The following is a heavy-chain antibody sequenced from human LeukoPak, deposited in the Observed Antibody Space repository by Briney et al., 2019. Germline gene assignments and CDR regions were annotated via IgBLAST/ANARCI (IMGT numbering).Heavy chain of an antibody. Sequence: GSLRLSCVASGFPFSSYWMTWVRQPPGKGLEWIGEINHSGSTNFNPSLKSRVTISVDTSKKQISLKLSSVTAADTAVYYCARGRGTVARLIDYWGQGTLVTVSS. D-gene: IGHD6-6*01. V-gene: IGHV4-34*01. CDR2: INHSGST. CDR1: GFPFSSYW. CDR3: ARGRGTVARLIDY. J-gene: IGHJ4*02.